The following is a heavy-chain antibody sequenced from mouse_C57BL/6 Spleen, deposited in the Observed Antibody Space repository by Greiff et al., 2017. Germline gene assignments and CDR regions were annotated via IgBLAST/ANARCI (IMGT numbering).Heavy chain of an antibody. CDR2: IYPSDSET. CDR1: GYTFTSYW. V-gene: IGHV1-61*01. Sequence: QVQLQQPGAELVRPGSSVKLSCKASGYTFTSYWMDWVKQRPGQGLAWIGNIYPSDSETHYNQKFKDKATLTVDKSSSTAYMQLSSLTSEDSAVYYCARDGDYDVYYAMDYWGQGTSVTVSS. J-gene: IGHJ4*01. CDR3: ARDGDYDVYYAMDY. D-gene: IGHD2-4*01.